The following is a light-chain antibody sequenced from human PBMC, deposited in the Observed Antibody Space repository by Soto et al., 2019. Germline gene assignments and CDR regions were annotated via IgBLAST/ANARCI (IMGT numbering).Light chain of an antibody. J-gene: IGKJ2*01. CDR3: QQYNNWPPGGYT. CDR1: QSISSW. CDR2: KAS. V-gene: IGKV1-5*03. Sequence: DIQMTQSPSTLSASVGDRVTITCRASQSISSWLAWYQQKPGKAPKLLIYKASSLESGVPSRFSGSGSGTEFNLTISSLQPDDFAVYYCQQYNNWPPGGYTFGQGPSWRSN.